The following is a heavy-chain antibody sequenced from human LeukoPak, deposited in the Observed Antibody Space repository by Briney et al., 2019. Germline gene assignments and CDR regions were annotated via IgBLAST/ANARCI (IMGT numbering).Heavy chain of an antibody. V-gene: IGHV1-2*02. CDR3: ARVWIAVAGKGDWFDP. Sequence: ASVKVSCKASGYTFSGYYMHWVRQAPGQGLEWMGWINPNSGGTNYAQKFQGRVTMTRDTSISTAYMELRRLRSDDTAVYYCARVWIAVAGKGDWFDPWGQGTLVTVSS. D-gene: IGHD6-19*01. CDR2: INPNSGGT. CDR1: GYTFSGYY. J-gene: IGHJ5*02.